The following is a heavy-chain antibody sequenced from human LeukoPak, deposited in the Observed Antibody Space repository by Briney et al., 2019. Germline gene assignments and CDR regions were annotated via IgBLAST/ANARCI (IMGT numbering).Heavy chain of an antibody. Sequence: GGSLRLSCAASGFTFSSYSMNWVRQAPGKGLEWVSSISGSSSYIYYADSVKGRFTISRDNAKNSLYLQMNSLRAEDTAVYYCARDWVETYYGSGSYVDYWGQGTLVTVSS. CDR3: ARDWVETYYGSGSYVDY. CDR2: ISGSSSYI. CDR1: GFTFSSYS. V-gene: IGHV3-21*01. J-gene: IGHJ4*02. D-gene: IGHD3-10*01.